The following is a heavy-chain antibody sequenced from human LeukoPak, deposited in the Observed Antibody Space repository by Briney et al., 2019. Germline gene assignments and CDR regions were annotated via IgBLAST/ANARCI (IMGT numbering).Heavy chain of an antibody. D-gene: IGHD6-13*01. V-gene: IGHV3-21*01. CDR2: ISSSSSYI. Sequence: GGSLRLSCAASAFTFSSYSMNWDRQAPGNGLEWVSSISSSSSYIYYADSVKGRFTIARDDAKTSLYLQMNCLRAEDTAVYYCARGSGGAAVIFDYWGQGTLVTVSS. J-gene: IGHJ4*02. CDR1: AFTFSSYS. CDR3: ARGSGGAAVIFDY.